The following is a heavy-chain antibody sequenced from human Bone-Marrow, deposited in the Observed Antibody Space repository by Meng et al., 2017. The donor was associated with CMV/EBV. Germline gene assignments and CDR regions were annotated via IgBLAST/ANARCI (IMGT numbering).Heavy chain of an antibody. CDR1: GFIFSDYY. CDR3: ARDFSAVHNWFDA. J-gene: IGHJ5*02. CDR2: ISSSGSLK. D-gene: IGHD1-26*01. V-gene: IGHV3-11*04. Sequence: GESLKISCAASGFIFSDYYMTWIRQAPGKGLEWVSYISSSGSLKKYADSVEGRFTISRDNAKKSLYLQMNSLRAEDTAFYYCARDFSAVHNWFDAWGSGSLATVSS.